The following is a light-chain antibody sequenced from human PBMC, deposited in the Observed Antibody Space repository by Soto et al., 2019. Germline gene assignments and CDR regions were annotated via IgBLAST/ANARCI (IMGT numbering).Light chain of an antibody. CDR3: QHRFNWPWT. Sequence: EIVLTHSPGTLSLSPWEIATLSCRASQSVSSDLAWYQHRPGQAPRLLIYGASTRATGIPDRFSGSGSGADFTLTISSLEPEDFAVYYCQHRFNWPWTFGQGTKVDIK. CDR1: QSVSSD. J-gene: IGKJ1*01. V-gene: IGKV3-11*01. CDR2: GAS.